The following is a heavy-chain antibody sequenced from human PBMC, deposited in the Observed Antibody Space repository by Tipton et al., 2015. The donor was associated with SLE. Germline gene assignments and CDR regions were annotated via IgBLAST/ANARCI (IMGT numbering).Heavy chain of an antibody. CDR3: ASVATDGYGDYPDAFDI. D-gene: IGHD4-17*01. Sequence: TLSLTCAVYGGSFSGYYWSWIRQPPGKGLEWIGEINHSGSTNYNPSLKSRVTISVDTSKNQFSLKLSSVTAADTAVYYCASVATDGYGDYPDAFDIWGQGTMVTVSS. J-gene: IGHJ3*02. CDR1: GGSFSGYY. CDR2: INHSGST. V-gene: IGHV4-34*01.